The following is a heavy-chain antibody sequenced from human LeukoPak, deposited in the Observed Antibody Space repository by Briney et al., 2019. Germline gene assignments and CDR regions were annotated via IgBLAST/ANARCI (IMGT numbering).Heavy chain of an antibody. CDR2: INPNSGGT. V-gene: IGHV1-2*02. D-gene: IGHD2-2*01. CDR1: GYTFTGYY. Sequence: VASVKVSCKASGYTFTGYYMHWVRQAPGQGLEWMGWINPNSGGTNYAQKFQGRVTMTRDTSISTAYMELSRLRSDDTAVYYCARMESSTSRPFVYWGQGTLVTVSS. J-gene: IGHJ4*02. CDR3: ARMESSTSRPFVY.